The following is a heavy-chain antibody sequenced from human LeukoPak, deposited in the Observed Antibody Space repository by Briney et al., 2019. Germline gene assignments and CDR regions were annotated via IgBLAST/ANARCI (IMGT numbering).Heavy chain of an antibody. J-gene: IGHJ5*02. CDR3: ARAGEDVVLVPTGGTPYNWFDP. CDR1: GFTFSSYA. CDR2: ISYDGSNK. Sequence: GGSLRLSCSASGFTFSSYAMHWVRQAPGKGLEWVAVISYDGSNKYYADSVKGRFTISRDNSKNTLDLQVNGLRDEDTAVYYCARAGEDVVLVPTGGTPYNWFDPWGQGTLVTVSS. V-gene: IGHV3-30-3*01. D-gene: IGHD2-2*01.